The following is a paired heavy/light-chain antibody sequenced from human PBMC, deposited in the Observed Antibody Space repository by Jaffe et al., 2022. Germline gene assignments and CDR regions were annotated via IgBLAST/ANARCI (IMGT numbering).Light chain of an antibody. CDR1: NIGSKS. CDR3: QVWDSSSDHHYV. V-gene: IGLV3-21*02. Sequence: SYVLTQPPSVSVAPGQTARITCGGNNIGSKSVHWYQQKPGQAPVLVVYDDSDRPSGIPERFSGSNSGNTATLTISRVEAGDEADYYCQVWDSSSDHHYVFGTGTKVTVL. CDR2: DDS. J-gene: IGLJ1*01.
Heavy chain of an antibody. J-gene: IGHJ3*02. D-gene: IGHD2-15*01. Sequence: EVQLVESGGGLVQPGGSLRLSCAASGFTFSSYEMNWVRQAPGKGLEWVSYISSSGSTIYYADSVKGRFTISRDNAKNSLYLQMNSLRAEDTAVYYCARDRGYCSGGSCYFDAFDIWGQGTMVTVSS. V-gene: IGHV3-48*03. CDR3: ARDRGYCSGGSCYFDAFDI. CDR2: ISSSGSTI. CDR1: GFTFSSYE.